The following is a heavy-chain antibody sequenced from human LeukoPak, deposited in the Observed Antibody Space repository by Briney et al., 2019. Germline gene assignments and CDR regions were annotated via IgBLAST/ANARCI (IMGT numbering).Heavy chain of an antibody. CDR1: GYTFTNYV. CDR2: ISAYNGNT. Sequence: ASVKVSCKASGYTFTNYVISWVRQAPGQGLEWMGLISAYNGNTNYAQKFQGRVTMTTDISTSTAYMELRSLRSDDTAVYYCARAGVWDYNDSSGYQNGAFGIWGQGRKVTVSS. CDR3: ARAGVWDYNDSSGYQNGAFGI. D-gene: IGHD3-22*01. J-gene: IGHJ3*02. V-gene: IGHV1-18*01.